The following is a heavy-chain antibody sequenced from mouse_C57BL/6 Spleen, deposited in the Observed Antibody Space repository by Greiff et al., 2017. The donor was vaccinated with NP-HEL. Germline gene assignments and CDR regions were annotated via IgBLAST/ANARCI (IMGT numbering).Heavy chain of an antibody. J-gene: IGHJ2*01. CDR1: GYAFSSSW. Sequence: VKLQQSGPELVKPGASVKISCKASGYAFSSSWMNWVKQRPGKGLEWIGRIYPGDGDTNYNGKFKGKATLTADKSSSTAYMQLSSLTSEDSAVYFCARVATGYYFDYWGQGTTLTVSS. V-gene: IGHV1-82*01. D-gene: IGHD1-2*01. CDR3: ARVATGYYFDY. CDR2: IYPGDGDT.